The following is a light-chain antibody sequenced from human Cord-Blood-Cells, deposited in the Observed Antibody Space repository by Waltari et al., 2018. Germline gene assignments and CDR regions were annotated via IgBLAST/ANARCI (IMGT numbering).Light chain of an antibody. Sequence: QSALTQPASVSGSPGQSLTISCTGTSSAVGGYNYVSWYQQHPGKAPKLMIYDVSKRPSGVSNRFSGSKSGNTASLTISGLQAEDEADYYCSSYTSSSTFYVVFGGGTKLTVL. CDR1: SSAVGGYNY. J-gene: IGLJ2*01. V-gene: IGLV2-14*01. CDR3: SSYTSSSTFYVV. CDR2: DVS.